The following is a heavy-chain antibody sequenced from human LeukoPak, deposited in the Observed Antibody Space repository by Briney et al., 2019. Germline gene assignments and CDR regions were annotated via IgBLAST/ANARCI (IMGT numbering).Heavy chain of an antibody. CDR2: ISGSGGST. Sequence: GGSLRLSCAASGCTFSSYARSWVRQAPGKGLEWVSAISGSGGSTYYADSVKGRFTISRDNSKNTLYLQMNSLRAEDTAVYYCAKIPDYGDYDWFDPWGQGTLVTVSS. V-gene: IGHV3-23*01. CDR1: GCTFSSYA. D-gene: IGHD4-17*01. J-gene: IGHJ5*02. CDR3: AKIPDYGDYDWFDP.